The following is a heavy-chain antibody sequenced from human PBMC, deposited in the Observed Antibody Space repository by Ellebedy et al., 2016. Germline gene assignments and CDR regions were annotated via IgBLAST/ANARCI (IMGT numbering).Heavy chain of an antibody. D-gene: IGHD3-10*01. J-gene: IGHJ5*02. Sequence: SETLSLXXTVSGYSISSDYYWSWIRQPPGKGLEWIGEINHSGSTNYNPSLKSRVTISVDTSKNQFSLKLSSVTAADTAVYYCARGGRESYYGPWGQGTLVTVSS. V-gene: IGHV4-38-2*02. CDR2: INHSGST. CDR1: GYSISSDYY. CDR3: ARGGRESYYGP.